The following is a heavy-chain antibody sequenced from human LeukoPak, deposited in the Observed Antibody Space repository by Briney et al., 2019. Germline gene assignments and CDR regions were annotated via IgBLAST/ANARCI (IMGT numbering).Heavy chain of an antibody. CDR3: ARGDTMVRGVIRTPYYALDV. V-gene: IGHV7-4-1*02. Sequence: ASVKVSCKTSGYAFTSYAFNWVRQAPGQGLEWMGWINTNTGNPTYAQGSTGRFVFSLDISVSTAYLQISSLKAEDTAVYYCARGDTMVRGVIRTPYYALDVWGQGTTVTVSS. CDR2: INTNTGNP. D-gene: IGHD3-10*01. J-gene: IGHJ6*02. CDR1: GYAFTSYA.